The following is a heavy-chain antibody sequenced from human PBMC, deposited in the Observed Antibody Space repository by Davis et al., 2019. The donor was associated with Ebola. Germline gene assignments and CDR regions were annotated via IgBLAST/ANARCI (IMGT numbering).Heavy chain of an antibody. CDR2: IIPIFGTS. V-gene: IGHV1-69*13. CDR3: ARDQQLVHGRRYFDY. Sequence: AASVKVSCKASGGTFSSYAISWVRQAPGQGLEWMGGIIPIFGTSNYAQKFQGRVTITADESTSTAYMELSSLRSEDTAVYYCARDQQLVHGRRYFDYWGQGTLVTVSS. CDR1: GGTFSSYA. D-gene: IGHD6-13*01. J-gene: IGHJ4*02.